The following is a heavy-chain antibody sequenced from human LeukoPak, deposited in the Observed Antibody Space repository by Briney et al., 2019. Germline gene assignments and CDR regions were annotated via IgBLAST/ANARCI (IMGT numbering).Heavy chain of an antibody. CDR1: GFTFSSYW. V-gene: IGHV3-74*03. Sequence: GSLRLSCVASGFTFSSYWMHWVRQAPGKGLVWVSRINSDGSSTKCADSVKGRFTISGDNAKNTLYLQMNSLRAEDTAVYYCAALDHGHDYWGQGTLVTVSS. J-gene: IGHJ4*02. CDR2: INSDGSST. CDR3: AALDHGHDY.